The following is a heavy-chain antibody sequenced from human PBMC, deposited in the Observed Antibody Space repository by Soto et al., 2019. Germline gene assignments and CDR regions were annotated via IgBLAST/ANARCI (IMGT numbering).Heavy chain of an antibody. Sequence: QVQLQESGPGLVKPSQTLSLTCTVSSGSIGSGGYYWSWIRQPPGKGLEWIGYIYYTGRTYYNPSLKSRLTISWDMSKNEFYLNLNSVTAADTAVYYCARDGGYCSDTSCYRFDPWGQGILVTVSS. D-gene: IGHD2-15*01. CDR1: SGSIGSGGYY. J-gene: IGHJ5*02. CDR3: ARDGGYCSDTSCYRFDP. V-gene: IGHV4-31*03. CDR2: IYYTGRT.